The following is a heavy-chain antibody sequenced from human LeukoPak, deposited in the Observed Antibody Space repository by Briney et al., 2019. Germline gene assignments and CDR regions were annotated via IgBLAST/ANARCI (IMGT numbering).Heavy chain of an antibody. J-gene: IGHJ4*02. Sequence: PSETLSLTCTVSGGSIGSDNYYWDWIRQPPGKGLEFIAGIFYTGTTYYNPSLKSRVTISIDTSKNQLTLKLYSVTAADTAVYYCARGRGYPPTYSSSWYYVPTGTLDYWGQGTLVTVSS. CDR1: GGSIGSDNYY. CDR3: ARGRGYPPTYSSSWYYVPTGTLDY. D-gene: IGHD6-13*01. V-gene: IGHV4-39*01. CDR2: IFYTGTT.